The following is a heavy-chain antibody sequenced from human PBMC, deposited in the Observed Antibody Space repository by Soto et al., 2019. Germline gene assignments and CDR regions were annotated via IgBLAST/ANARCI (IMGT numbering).Heavy chain of an antibody. V-gene: IGHV1-69*13. Sequence: SVKVSCKASGDTFSSYAVIWLRQVPGQGLEWMGGIIPMFGTANYALKFQGRVTITADESTSTAYMELSSLRSEDTAVYYCARDTNYGEYYYGMDVWGQGTTVTVSS. CDR2: IIPMFGTA. D-gene: IGHD4-17*01. CDR3: ARDTNYGEYYYGMDV. CDR1: GDTFSSYA. J-gene: IGHJ6*02.